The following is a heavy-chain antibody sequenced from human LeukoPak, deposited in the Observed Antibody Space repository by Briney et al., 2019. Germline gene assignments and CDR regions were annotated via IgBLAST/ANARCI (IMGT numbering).Heavy chain of an antibody. CDR2: INSDGSST. J-gene: IGHJ3*02. CDR3: ARAGPRVSHDRPIPDAFDI. D-gene: IGHD3-22*01. V-gene: IGHV3-74*01. Sequence: GGSLRLSCAASGFTFSSYWMHWVRQAPGKGLVWVSRINSDGSSTSYADSVKGRFTISRDNAKNTLYLQMNSLRAEDTAVYYCARAGPRVSHDRPIPDAFDIWGQGTMVTVSS. CDR1: GFTFSSYW.